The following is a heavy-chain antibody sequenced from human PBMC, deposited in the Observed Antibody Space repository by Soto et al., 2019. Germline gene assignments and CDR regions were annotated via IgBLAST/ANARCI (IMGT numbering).Heavy chain of an antibody. V-gene: IGHV4-39*01. J-gene: IGHJ5*02. CDR3: ARPLNSRGGESWNWFDP. CDR1: GCSISSSSYY. Sequence: SETLSLTCTVSGCSISSSSYYWGWIRQPPGKGLEWIGSIYYSGSTYYNPSLNSRVTISVDTSKNQFSLKLSPVTAADTAVYYCARPLNSRGGESWNWFDPWGQGTLVTVSS. CDR2: IYYSGST. D-gene: IGHD3-10*01.